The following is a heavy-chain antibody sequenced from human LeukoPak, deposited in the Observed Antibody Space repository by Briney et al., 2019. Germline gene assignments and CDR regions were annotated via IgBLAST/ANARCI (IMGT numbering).Heavy chain of an antibody. CDR3: ARQVAGSGWGVGGWYFDL. D-gene: IGHD6-19*01. V-gene: IGHV4-39*01. CDR2: IYYSGST. Sequence: SETLSLPCTVSGGSISSSTYYWGWIRQPPGKGLEWIGTIYYSGSTYYNPSLKSRLTISVHTSQNQFSKKLSSVTAADTAVSYCARQVAGSGWGVGGWYFDLWGRGTLVTVSS. J-gene: IGHJ2*01. CDR1: GGSISSSTYY.